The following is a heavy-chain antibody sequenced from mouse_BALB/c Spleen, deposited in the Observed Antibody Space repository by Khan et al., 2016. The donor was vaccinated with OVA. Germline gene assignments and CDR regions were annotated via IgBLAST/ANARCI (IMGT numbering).Heavy chain of an antibody. CDR1: GYTFTSYY. J-gene: IGHJ3*01. CDR2: INPSNGGT. Sequence: QVQLKESGAELVKPGASVRLSCKASGYTFTSYYLYWVKQRPGQGLEWIGDINPSNGGTNFNEKFKTKAILTVDKSSRTAYVQLSSLTSEDSAVYYCTRSGYGAFAYWGQGTLVTVSA. CDR3: TRSGYGAFAY. D-gene: IGHD1-1*02. V-gene: IGHV1S81*02.